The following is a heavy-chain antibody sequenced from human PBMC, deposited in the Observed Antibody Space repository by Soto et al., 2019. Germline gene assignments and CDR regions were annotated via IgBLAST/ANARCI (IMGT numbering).Heavy chain of an antibody. Sequence: PSETLSLTCTVSGGSISSSSYYWGWIRQPPGKGLEWIGSIYYSGSTYYNPSLKSRVTISVDTSKNQFSLKLSSVTAADTAVYYCARQRSYDSSGYYPKYFDYWGQGPLV. J-gene: IGHJ4*02. V-gene: IGHV4-39*01. D-gene: IGHD3-22*01. CDR2: IYYSGST. CDR1: GGSISSSSYY. CDR3: ARQRSYDSSGYYPKYFDY.